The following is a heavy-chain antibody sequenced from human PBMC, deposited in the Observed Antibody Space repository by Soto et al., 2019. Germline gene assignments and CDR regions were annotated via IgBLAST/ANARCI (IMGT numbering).Heavy chain of an antibody. D-gene: IGHD5-18*01. Sequence: PSETLSLTCTVSGGSITNYYWSWIRQPPGKGLEWIGYIYSSGSTNHNPSLKSRVTISADTSKNQVSLKLTSVTAADTAVYYCARDHPHSYGIYYFDYWGQGTLVTVSS. CDR3: ARDHPHSYGIYYFDY. CDR2: IYSSGST. J-gene: IGHJ4*02. CDR1: GGSITNYY. V-gene: IGHV4-59*01.